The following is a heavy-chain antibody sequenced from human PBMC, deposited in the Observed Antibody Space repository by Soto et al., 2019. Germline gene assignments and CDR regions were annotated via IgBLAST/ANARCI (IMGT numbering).Heavy chain of an antibody. V-gene: IGHV1-24*01. CDR2: FDPEDGET. CDR3: ARGAGYCSSTSCLGNWFDP. CDR1: GYTLTELS. J-gene: IGHJ5*02. Sequence: GASVKVSCKVSGYTLTELSMHWVRQAPGKGLEWMGGFDPEDGETIYAQKFQGRVTMTEDTSTDTAYMELSRLRSDDTAVYYCARGAGYCSSTSCLGNWFDPWGQGTLVTVSS. D-gene: IGHD2-2*03.